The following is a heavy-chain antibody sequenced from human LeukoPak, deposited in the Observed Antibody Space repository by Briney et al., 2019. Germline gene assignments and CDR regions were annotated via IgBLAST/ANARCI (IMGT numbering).Heavy chain of an antibody. CDR2: IYYSGST. Sequence: PSETLSLTCTVSGGSISSYYWSWIRQPPGKGLEWIGYIYYSGSTNYNPSLKSRVTISVDTSKNQFSVKLRSVTAADTAVYYCAREPLISGSPTGAFDIWGQGTMVTVSS. CDR3: AREPLISGSPTGAFDI. V-gene: IGHV4-59*12. D-gene: IGHD3-10*01. CDR1: GGSISSYY. J-gene: IGHJ3*02.